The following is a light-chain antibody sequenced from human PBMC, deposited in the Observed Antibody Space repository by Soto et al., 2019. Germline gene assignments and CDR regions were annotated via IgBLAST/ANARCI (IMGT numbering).Light chain of an antibody. J-gene: IGKJ1*01. CDR2: GAS. V-gene: IGKV3-20*01. CDR1: QSVSNNY. CDR3: PQYGSSGT. Sequence: EIVLTQSPGTLSLSPGERDTLSCRASQSVSNNYLAWYQQKLGQAPRLLIYGASNRATGIPDRFSGSGSGTDFTLTISRLEPEDFAVYYCPQYGSSGTFGQGTKVDIK.